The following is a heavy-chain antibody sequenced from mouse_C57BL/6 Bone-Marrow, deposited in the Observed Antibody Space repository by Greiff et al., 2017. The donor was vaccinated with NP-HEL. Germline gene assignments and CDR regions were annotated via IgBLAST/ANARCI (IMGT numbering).Heavy chain of an antibody. CDR1: GYTFTSYW. CDR2: IDPNSGGT. V-gene: IGHV1-72*01. Sequence: VQLQQPGAELVKPGASVKLSCKASGYTFTSYWMHWVKQRPGRGLEWIGRIDPNSGGTKYNEKFKSKATLTVDKPSSTAYMQLSSLPSEDSAVYYCARKGVWGYFDYWGQGNTLTVSS. CDR3: ARKGVWGYFDY. J-gene: IGHJ2*01. D-gene: IGHD2-10*02.